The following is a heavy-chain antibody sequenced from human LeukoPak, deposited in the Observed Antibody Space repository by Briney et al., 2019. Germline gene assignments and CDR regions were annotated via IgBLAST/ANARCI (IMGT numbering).Heavy chain of an antibody. CDR1: GNTFTTYY. J-gene: IGHJ4*02. V-gene: IGHV1-46*01. D-gene: IGHD2-15*01. Sequence: ASVKVSCKTSGNTFTTYYMHWVRQAPGQGLEWLGIINPSGDSTTYAQKFQGRVTMTRDTSTSTVYMDLSSLRSEDTAVYYCARHDLGGRSPFDCWGQVTLVTVSS. CDR3: ARHDLGGRSPFDC. CDR2: INPSGDST.